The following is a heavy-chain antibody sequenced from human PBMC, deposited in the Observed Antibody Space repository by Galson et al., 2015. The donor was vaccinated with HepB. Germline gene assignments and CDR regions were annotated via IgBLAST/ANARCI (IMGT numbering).Heavy chain of an antibody. J-gene: IGHJ4*02. CDR3: AKKVHDSSGYYDPNFDY. D-gene: IGHD3-22*01. V-gene: IGHV3-23*01. Sequence: SLRLSCAASGFTFSSYAMSWVRQAPGKGLEWVSAISGSGGSTYYADSVKGRFTISRDNSENTLYLQMNSLRAEDTAVYYCAKKVHDSSGYYDPNFDYWGQGTLVTVSS. CDR2: ISGSGGST. CDR1: GFTFSSYA.